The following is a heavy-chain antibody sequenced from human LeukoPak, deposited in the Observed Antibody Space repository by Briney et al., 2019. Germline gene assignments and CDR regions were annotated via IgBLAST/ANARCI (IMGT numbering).Heavy chain of an antibody. D-gene: IGHD1-26*01. CDR1: VCTFSIFA. V-gene: IGHV1-69*05. CDR2: IIPIFGTA. J-gene: IGHJ4*02. Sequence: SVNVSCKASVCTFSIFAISWVRQAPGQGLEWMGGIIPIFGTADYAQMFQGRVTITTDESTSTAYMELSSLRSGDTAVYYCARGGARYSGTSPNWFDYWGQGTLVTVSS. CDR3: ARGGARYSGTSPNWFDY.